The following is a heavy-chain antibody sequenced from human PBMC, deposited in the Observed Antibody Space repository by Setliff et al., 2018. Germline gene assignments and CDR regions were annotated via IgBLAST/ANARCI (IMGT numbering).Heavy chain of an antibody. D-gene: IGHD2-21*01. Sequence: PSETLSLTCSVSGASISTTYYYWDWIRQSPEKGLEWIGTIYQNGITYYNPSVKSRVTISLDMSNNEFSLRMASVTSADTAIYYCVRSAVYCARDCYPRYFDSWGQGTLVTVSS. V-gene: IGHV4-39*07. CDR3: VRSAVYCARDCYPRYFDS. J-gene: IGHJ4*02. CDR2: IYQNGIT. CDR1: GASISTTYYY.